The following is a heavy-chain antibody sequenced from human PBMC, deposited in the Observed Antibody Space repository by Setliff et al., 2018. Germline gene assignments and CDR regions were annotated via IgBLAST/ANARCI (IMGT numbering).Heavy chain of an antibody. Sequence: PSETLSLTCTVSGGSISSHYWSWIRQPPGKGLEWIGSIYYSGSTNYNPSLKSRVTISLDTSRNQFSLKLRSVTAADTAVYYCARKGICSGGSCYPLANFDYWGQGTLVTVSS. CDR1: GGSISSHY. CDR2: IYYSGST. CDR3: ARKGICSGGSCYPLANFDY. D-gene: IGHD2-15*01. J-gene: IGHJ4*02. V-gene: IGHV4-59*11.